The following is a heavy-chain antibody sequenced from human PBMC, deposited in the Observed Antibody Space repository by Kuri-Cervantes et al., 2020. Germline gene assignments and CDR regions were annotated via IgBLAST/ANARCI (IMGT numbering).Heavy chain of an antibody. CDR3: ARDNGYFDY. CDR2: INHSGST. V-gene: IGHV4-34*01. CDR1: GGSFSGYY. D-gene: IGHD2-8*01. Sequence: SETLSLTCAVYGGSFSGYYWSWIRQPPGKGLEWIGEINHSGSTNYNPTLKSRVTISVDTSKNQFSLKLSSVTAADTAVSYCARDNGYFDYWGQGSLVTVSS. J-gene: IGHJ4*02.